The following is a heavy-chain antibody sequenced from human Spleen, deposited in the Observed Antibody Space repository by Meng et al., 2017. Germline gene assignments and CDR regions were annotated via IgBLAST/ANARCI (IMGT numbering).Heavy chain of an antibody. V-gene: IGHV1-2*06. D-gene: IGHD6-19*01. Sequence: QVQLVQSGAEVKKPGASVKVSCKASGYTFTGYYMHWVRQAPGQGLEWMGRINPNSGGTHYAQRFQVRVTMTRDTSIGTAYMELSRLRSDDTALYYCVKHSSDWSLDSWGQGTLVTVSS. J-gene: IGHJ4*02. CDR2: INPNSGGT. CDR3: VKHSSDWSLDS. CDR1: GYTFTGYY.